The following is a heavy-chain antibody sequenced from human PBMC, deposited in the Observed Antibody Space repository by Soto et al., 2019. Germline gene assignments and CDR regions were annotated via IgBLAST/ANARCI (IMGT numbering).Heavy chain of an antibody. CDR2: IYDSGST. V-gene: IGHV4-59*08. CDR1: SDSINSYY. D-gene: IGHD3-9*01. Sequence: ETLSLTCTVSSDSINSYYWNWIRQPPGKGLEWIGYIYDSGSTNYNPSLKRRVTSSADSSRGQFSLRLNSVTAADTAVYYCARTVLGPDLLADSFVDYYYYMAVWGQGTTVTVSS. J-gene: IGHJ6*03. CDR3: ARTVLGPDLLADSFVDYYYYMAV.